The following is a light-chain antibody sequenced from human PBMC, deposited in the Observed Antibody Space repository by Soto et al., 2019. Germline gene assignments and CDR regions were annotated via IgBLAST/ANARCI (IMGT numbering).Light chain of an antibody. Sequence: DIVLTQSPLSLPVTPGEPASITCRSSQSLLYSNGYNYLDWYLQKPGQSPQLLIYLGSNRASGVPDRFSGSGSGTDFTPKISRVEAEDLGVYYYMPPRLTPWTFGQGTKVEI. J-gene: IGKJ1*01. V-gene: IGKV2-28*01. CDR3: MPPRLTPWT. CDR1: QSLLYSNGYNY. CDR2: LGS.